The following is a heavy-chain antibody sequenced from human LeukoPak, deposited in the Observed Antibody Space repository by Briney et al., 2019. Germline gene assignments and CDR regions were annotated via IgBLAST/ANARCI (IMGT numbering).Heavy chain of an antibody. J-gene: IGHJ6*02. D-gene: IGHD3-22*01. V-gene: IGHV4-34*01. CDR3: ARGDITTGYGMDV. Sequence: PSETLSLTCAVYGGSFSGYCWSWIRQPPGKGLEWIGEINHSGSTNYNPSLKSRVTISVDTSKNQFSLKLSSVTAADTAVYYCARGDITTGYGMDVWGQGTTVTVSS. CDR2: INHSGST. CDR1: GGSFSGYC.